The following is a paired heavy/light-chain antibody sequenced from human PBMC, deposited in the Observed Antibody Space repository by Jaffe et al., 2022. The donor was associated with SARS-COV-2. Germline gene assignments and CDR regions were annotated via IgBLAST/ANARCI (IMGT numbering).Light chain of an antibody. CDR2: GAS. CDR1: QTISSY. Sequence: DIQMTQSPSSLSQSVGDRVTITCRASQTISSYLNWYQQKPGRAPKLLIFGASGLQSGVPSRFSGSGSGTDFTLTITSLQPEDFATYYCQQSYSTPYTFGQGTKLEIK. CDR3: QQSYSTPYT. V-gene: IGKV1-39*01. J-gene: IGKJ2*01.
Heavy chain of an antibody. V-gene: IGHV3-21*01. Sequence: EVQLVESGGGLVKPGGSLRVSCAASGFTFRSYSMNWVRQAPGEGLEWVSSITRTSDYSYYADSVKGRFTISRDNAKDSLYLQMNSLRAEDTAVYYCARGSGSGTYGDAFDIWGQGTVVTVSS. J-gene: IGHJ3*02. CDR2: ITRTSDYS. D-gene: IGHD3-10*01. CDR3: ARGSGSGTYGDAFDI. CDR1: GFTFRSYS.